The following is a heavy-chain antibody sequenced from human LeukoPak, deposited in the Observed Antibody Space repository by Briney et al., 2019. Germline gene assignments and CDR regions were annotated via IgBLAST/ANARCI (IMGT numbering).Heavy chain of an antibody. Sequence: GGSLRLSCAASGFTFSSYAMSWVRQAPGKGLEWVSAISGSGGSTYYADSVKGRFTISRDNSKNTLYLQMNSLKAEDTAVFYCAKGTAIPAAIDYWGQGILVTVSS. D-gene: IGHD2-2*01. V-gene: IGHV3-23*01. J-gene: IGHJ4*02. CDR3: AKGTAIPAAIDY. CDR1: GFTFSSYA. CDR2: ISGSGGST.